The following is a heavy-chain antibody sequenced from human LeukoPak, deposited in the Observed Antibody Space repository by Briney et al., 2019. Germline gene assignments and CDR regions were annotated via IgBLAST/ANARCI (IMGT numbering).Heavy chain of an antibody. CDR2: INSDGSWT. CDR3: VSFYETY. D-gene: IGHD2-2*01. J-gene: IGHJ4*02. Sequence: SGGSLRLSCAASGNYWMHWVRQAPGKGLLWVSHINSDGSWTTYADSVKGRFTISKDNAKNTVYLQMNNLRAEDTAVYYCVSFYETYWGRGTLVTASS. CDR1: GNYW. V-gene: IGHV3-74*01.